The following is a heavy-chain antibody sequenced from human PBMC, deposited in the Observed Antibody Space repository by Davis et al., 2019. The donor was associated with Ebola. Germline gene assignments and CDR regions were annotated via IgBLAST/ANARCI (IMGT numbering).Heavy chain of an antibody. CDR2: ISSSGSTI. D-gene: IGHD4-17*01. V-gene: IGHV3-11*04. CDR3: ARDQYGDDAFDY. J-gene: IGHJ4*02. CDR1: GFTFRDYP. Sequence: GESLKISCAVSGFTFRDYPMSWIRQAPGKGLEWVSYISSSGSTIYYADSVKGRFTISRDNAKNSLYLQMNSLRAEDTAVYYCARDQYGDDAFDYWGQGTLVTVSS.